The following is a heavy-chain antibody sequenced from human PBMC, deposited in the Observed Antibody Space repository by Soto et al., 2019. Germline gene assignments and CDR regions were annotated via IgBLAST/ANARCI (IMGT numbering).Heavy chain of an antibody. Sequence: PGGSLRLSCAASGFTFSSYPIHWVRQAPGKGLEWVAVISYDGSNEYYADSVKGRFTISRDNSKNTLFLQMNSLRAEDTAVYYYARDGKRYSYVYTYYGMDVWGQGTTVTVSS. CDR1: GFTFSSYP. CDR2: ISYDGSNE. V-gene: IGHV3-30-3*01. CDR3: ARDGKRYSYVYTYYGMDV. J-gene: IGHJ6*02. D-gene: IGHD5-18*01.